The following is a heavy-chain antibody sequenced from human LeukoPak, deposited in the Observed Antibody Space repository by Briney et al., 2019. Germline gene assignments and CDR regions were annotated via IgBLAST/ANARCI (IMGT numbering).Heavy chain of an antibody. J-gene: IGHJ6*03. CDR3: AREIGGYSYGLVYYYYYMDV. V-gene: IGHV3-23*01. CDR1: GFTFSSYA. Sequence: PGGSLRLSCAASGFTFSSYAMSWVRQAPGKGLEWVSAISGSGGSTYYADSVKGRFTISRDNAKNSLYLQMNSLRAEDTALYYCAREIGGYSYGLVYYYYYMDVWGKGTTVTVSS. CDR2: ISGSGGST. D-gene: IGHD5-18*01.